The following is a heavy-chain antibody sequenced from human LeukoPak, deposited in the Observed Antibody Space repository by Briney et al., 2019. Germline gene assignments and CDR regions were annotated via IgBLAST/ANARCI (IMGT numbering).Heavy chain of an antibody. CDR2: LYSGGAS. V-gene: IGHV3-53*01. J-gene: IGHJ4*02. CDR3: ARDLSGYDY. CDR1: GFTVKDNF. Sequence: GGSLRLSCAASGFTVKDNFMSWVRQAPGKGLEWVSVLYSGGASYYADSVKGRFTISRDNSKNTLYLQMNSLRAEDTAVYYCARDLSGYDYWGQGTLVTVSS. D-gene: IGHD5-12*01.